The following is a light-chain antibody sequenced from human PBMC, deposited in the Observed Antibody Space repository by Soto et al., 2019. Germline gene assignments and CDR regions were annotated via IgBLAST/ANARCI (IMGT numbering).Light chain of an antibody. J-gene: IGLJ2*01. CDR3: QTWGTGIVI. V-gene: IGLV4-69*01. CDR1: SGHSSDA. CDR2: LNSDGSH. Sequence: QSVLTQSPSASASLGAXVKLTCTLSSGHSSDAIAWHQQQPEKGPRFLMNLNSDGSHTKGDGIPDRFSGSSSGAERYLTISSLQSEDEADYYCQTWGTGIVIFGGGTQLTVL.